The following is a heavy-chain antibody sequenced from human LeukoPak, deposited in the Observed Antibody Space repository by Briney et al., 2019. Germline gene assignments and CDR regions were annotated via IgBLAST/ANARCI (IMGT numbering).Heavy chain of an antibody. D-gene: IGHD3-9*01. CDR3: AKADDDILTGYYKPSTTDY. J-gene: IGHJ4*02. V-gene: IGHV3-43*02. Sequence: GGSLRLSCAASGFTFDDYAMHWVRQAPGKGLEWVSLISGDGGSTYYADSVKGRFTISRDNSKNSLYLQMNSLRTEDTALYYCAKADDDILTGYYKPSTTDYWGQGTLVTVSS. CDR1: GFTFDDYA. CDR2: ISGDGGST.